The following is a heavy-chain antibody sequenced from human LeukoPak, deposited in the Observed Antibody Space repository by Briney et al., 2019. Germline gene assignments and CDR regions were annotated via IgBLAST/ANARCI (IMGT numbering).Heavy chain of an antibody. D-gene: IGHD2-8*02. V-gene: IGHV6-1*01. CDR1: GDSVSRDSAA. J-gene: IGHJ4*02. Sequence: SQTLSLTCAISGDSVSRDSAAWNWIRQSPSRGLEWLGRTYYRSKWHNDYAISVKSRITINADTPENRFSLHLNSVTPDDTAVYFCARGIWSNHLYFDYWDEGALVTVSS. CDR2: TYYRSKWHN. CDR3: ARGIWSNHLYFDY.